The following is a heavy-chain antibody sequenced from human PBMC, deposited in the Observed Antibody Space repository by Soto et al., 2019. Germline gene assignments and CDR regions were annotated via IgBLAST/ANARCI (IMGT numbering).Heavy chain of an antibody. CDR3: ARGPYIFLTGTTFDFDL. CDR1: GYTFTGYY. CDR2: INPNSGGT. V-gene: IGHV1-2*04. J-gene: IGHJ2*01. Sequence: QVQLVQSGAEVKKPWASVKVSCKASGYTFTGYYMHWVRQAPGQGLEWMGWINPNSGGTNYAQKVQGWVTMTRDTSISTAYMELSRLRSDDTAVYYCARGPYIFLTGTTFDFDLWGRGTMVTVSS. D-gene: IGHD1-7*01.